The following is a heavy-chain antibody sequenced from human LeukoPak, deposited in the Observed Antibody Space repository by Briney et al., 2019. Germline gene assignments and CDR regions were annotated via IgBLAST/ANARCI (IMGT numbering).Heavy chain of an antibody. CDR2: MSPNSGDT. D-gene: IGHD7-27*01. Sequence: ASVEVSCKASGYTFTSYDFNWVRQATGQRPEWMGWMSPNSGDTGYAQRFQDRVTMTRNTSISTAYMELSSLRSDDTAVYYCARGPPNWGYDYWGPGTLVTVSS. J-gene: IGHJ4*02. CDR3: ARGPPNWGYDY. CDR1: GYTFTSYD. V-gene: IGHV1-8*01.